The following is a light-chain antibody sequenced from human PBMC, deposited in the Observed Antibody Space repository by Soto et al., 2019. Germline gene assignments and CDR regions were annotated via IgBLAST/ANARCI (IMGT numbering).Light chain of an antibody. Sequence: EVVLTQSPVTLSLSPGERATLSCRASQSFRGLLAWYQQKPGQAPRLLLYDAYTRATGIPPRFSGSGSGTDFTLTISSLEPEDSAVYYCQQRHMWPITFGQGTRLEIK. CDR1: QSFRGL. CDR2: DAY. J-gene: IGKJ5*01. CDR3: QQRHMWPIT. V-gene: IGKV3-11*01.